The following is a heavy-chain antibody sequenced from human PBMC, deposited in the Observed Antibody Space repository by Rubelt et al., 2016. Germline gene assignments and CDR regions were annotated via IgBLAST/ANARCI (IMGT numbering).Heavy chain of an antibody. CDR3: ARQPLYCSGTSCYTSQFDY. D-gene: IGHD2-2*02. Sequence: VKPSGTLSLTCAVSGGSISSSNWWSWVRQPPGKGLEWIGEIYHSGSTNYNPSLKSRVTISVDKSKNQVSLRLTSVTAADTAVYYCARQPLYCSGTSCYTSQFDYWGHGTLITVSS. CDR2: IYHSGST. CDR1: GGSISSSNW. V-gene: IGHV4-4*02. J-gene: IGHJ4*01.